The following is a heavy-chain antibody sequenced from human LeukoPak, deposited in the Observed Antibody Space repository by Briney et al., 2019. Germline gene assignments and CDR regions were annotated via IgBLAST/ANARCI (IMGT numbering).Heavy chain of an antibody. D-gene: IGHD6-19*01. J-gene: IGHJ4*02. CDR3: AKDDHGGSGWRDYFDQ. CDR2: SGGGSTP. V-gene: IGHV3-23*01. Sequence: PGGSLTLSCVASGCTYSSYDMGWVRQAPGRGLEGVSASGGGSTPYYADSVKGRFTISRDNSKNTLYLQMNSLRAEDTAVYYCAKDDHGGSGWRDYFDQWGQGTLVTVSS. CDR1: GCTYSSYD.